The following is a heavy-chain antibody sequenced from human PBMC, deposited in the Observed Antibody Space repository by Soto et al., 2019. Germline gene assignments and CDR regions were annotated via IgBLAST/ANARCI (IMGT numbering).Heavy chain of an antibody. V-gene: IGHV3-30*18. CDR1: GFTFSSYG. Sequence: GGSLRLSCAASGFTFSSYGMHWVRQAPGKGLEWVAVISYDGSNKYYADSVKGRFTISRDNSKNTLYLQMNSLRAEDTAVYYCAKSLSLVWFGELLCPDYWGQGTLVTVSS. CDR3: AKSLSLVWFGELLCPDY. CDR2: ISYDGSNK. J-gene: IGHJ4*02. D-gene: IGHD3-10*01.